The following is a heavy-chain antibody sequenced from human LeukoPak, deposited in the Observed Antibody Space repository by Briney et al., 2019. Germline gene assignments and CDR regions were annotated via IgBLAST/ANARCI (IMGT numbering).Heavy chain of an antibody. V-gene: IGHV4-39*07. CDR2: IYYSGST. Sequence: PSETLSLTCTVSGGSFSSTTYYWGWIRQPPGKGLEWIGTIYYSGSTYYNPSLKSRITISVDTSKNQFSLKLSSVTAADTAVYYCARDSVVVTAIPLDYWGQGTLVTVSS. D-gene: IGHD2-21*02. CDR3: ARDSVVVTAIPLDY. CDR1: GGSFSSTTYY. J-gene: IGHJ4*02.